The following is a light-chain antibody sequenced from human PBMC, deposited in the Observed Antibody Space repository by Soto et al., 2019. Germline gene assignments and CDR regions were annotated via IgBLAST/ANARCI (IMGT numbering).Light chain of an antibody. Sequence: QSVLTQPPSVSGAPGQRVTISCTGSSSNIGAGYDVHWYQQLPGTAPKLLIYGNSNRPSGVPDRFSGSKSGTSASLAITGLQAEDEADYYYQSYDSSLSDLYVFGTGTKVTVL. J-gene: IGLJ1*01. V-gene: IGLV1-40*01. CDR2: GNS. CDR3: QSYDSSLSDLYV. CDR1: SSNIGAGYD.